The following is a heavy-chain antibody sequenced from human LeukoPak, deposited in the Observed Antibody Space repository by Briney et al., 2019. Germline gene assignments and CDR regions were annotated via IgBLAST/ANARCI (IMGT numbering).Heavy chain of an antibody. Sequence: PSETLSLTCTVSGGSISSYYWSWIRQPPGKGLEWIGCIYYSGSTNYNPSLKSRVTISVDTSKNQFSLKLSSVTAADKAVYYCARLHYYDSSGYYYDYWGQGTLVTVSS. J-gene: IGHJ4*02. CDR3: ARLHYYDSSGYYYDY. D-gene: IGHD3-22*01. CDR2: IYYSGST. V-gene: IGHV4-59*08. CDR1: GGSISSYY.